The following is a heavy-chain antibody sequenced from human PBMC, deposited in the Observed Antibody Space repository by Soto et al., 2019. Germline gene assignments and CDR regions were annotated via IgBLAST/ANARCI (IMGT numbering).Heavy chain of an antibody. CDR3: VRYCSTTLCNGVATRTFDY. CDR2: ISSSGNTV. Sequence: EVQLVESGGALEQHGGSLRLSCAASRSTFSTYEMNWVRQAPGKGLEWVSYISSSGNTVYYADSVKGRFTISRDNTRNSLYLQMNSLRDEDTALYYCVRYCSTTLCNGVATRTFDYWGQGTLVTVSS. J-gene: IGHJ4*02. V-gene: IGHV3-48*03. CDR1: RSTFSTYE. D-gene: IGHD2-2*01.